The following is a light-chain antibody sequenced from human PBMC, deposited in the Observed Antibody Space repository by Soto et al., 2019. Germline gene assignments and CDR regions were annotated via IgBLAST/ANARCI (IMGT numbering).Light chain of an antibody. J-gene: IGLJ3*02. Sequence: QSVLTQPPSVSGAPGQRVTISCTGSSSNIGAGYEVHWYQQRPGTAPKLLIYGDRYRPSGVPDRFSGSKSGTSVSLAITGLQAEDEADYHCQSYDSSLSGMVFGGGTKVTVL. CDR3: QSYDSSLSGMV. V-gene: IGLV1-40*01. CDR1: SSNIGAGYE. CDR2: GDR.